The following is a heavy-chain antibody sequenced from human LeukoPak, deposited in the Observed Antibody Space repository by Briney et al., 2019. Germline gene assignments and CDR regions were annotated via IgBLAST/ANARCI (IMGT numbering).Heavy chain of an antibody. CDR1: GFTFSSYA. D-gene: IGHD2-2*01. Sequence: PGGSLRLSCAASGFTFSSYAMSWVRQAPGTGLEWVSAIVGSGGNMYYAVSVKGRFTISRDNFKSTLYLQMNSLRAEDTAVYYCAKGLTWDSTSCSDWGQGTLVTVSS. V-gene: IGHV3-23*01. CDR2: IVGSGGNM. J-gene: IGHJ4*02. CDR3: AKGLTWDSTSCSD.